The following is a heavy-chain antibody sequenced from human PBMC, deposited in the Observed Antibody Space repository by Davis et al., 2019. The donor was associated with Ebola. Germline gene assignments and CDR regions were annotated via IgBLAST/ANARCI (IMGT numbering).Heavy chain of an antibody. D-gene: IGHD2-2*01. CDR1: GYTFTSYY. Sequence: ASVKVSCKASGYTFTSYYMHWVRQAPGQGLEWMGIINPSGGSTSYAQKFQGRVTMTRDTSTSTVYMELSSLRSEDTAVYSCARNGYCSSTSCYSYYYYYYGMDVWGQGTTVTVSS. J-gene: IGHJ6*02. V-gene: IGHV1-46*01. CDR2: INPSGGST. CDR3: ARNGYCSSTSCYSYYYYYYGMDV.